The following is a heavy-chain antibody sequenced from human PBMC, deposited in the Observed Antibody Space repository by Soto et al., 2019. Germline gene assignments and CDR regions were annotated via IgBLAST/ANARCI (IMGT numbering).Heavy chain of an antibody. J-gene: IGHJ6*02. CDR3: ARDSLDPLRDYYDSSGYYYYYYYMDV. Sequence: SETLSLTCTASGGSISSYYWSWIRQPPGKGLEWIGYIYYSGSTNYNPSLKSRVTISVDTSKNQFSLKLSSVTAADTAVYYCARDSLDPLRDYYDSSGYYYYYYYMDVWGQGTTVTVSS. D-gene: IGHD3-22*01. CDR2: IYYSGST. CDR1: GGSISSYY. V-gene: IGHV4-59*01.